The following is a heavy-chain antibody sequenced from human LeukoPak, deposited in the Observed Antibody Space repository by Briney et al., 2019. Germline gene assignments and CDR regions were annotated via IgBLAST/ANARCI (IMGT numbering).Heavy chain of an antibody. Sequence: SVKLSCKASGGTFSSYAISWVRQAPGQGLEWMGGIIPIFGTANYAQKFQGRVTITADKSTSTAYMELSSLRSEDTAVYYCARVPYSSSWYFFQHWGQGTLVTVSS. D-gene: IGHD6-13*01. J-gene: IGHJ1*01. CDR2: IIPIFGTA. CDR1: GGTFSSYA. V-gene: IGHV1-69*06. CDR3: ARVPYSSSWYFFQH.